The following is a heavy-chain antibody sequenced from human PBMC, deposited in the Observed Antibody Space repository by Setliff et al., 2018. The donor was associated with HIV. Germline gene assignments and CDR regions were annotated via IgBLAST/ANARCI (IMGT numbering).Heavy chain of an antibody. CDR2: IIPILGIA. CDR1: GGTFSSYA. Sequence: SVKVSCKASGGTFSSYAISWVRQAPGQGLEWMGGIIPILGIANYAQKFQGRVTITADKSTSTAYMELSSPRSEDTAVYYCARGPAGGFQYSSSWYGYGMDVWGQGTTVTVSS. CDR3: ARGPAGGFQYSSSWYGYGMDV. J-gene: IGHJ6*02. V-gene: IGHV1-69*10. D-gene: IGHD6-13*01.